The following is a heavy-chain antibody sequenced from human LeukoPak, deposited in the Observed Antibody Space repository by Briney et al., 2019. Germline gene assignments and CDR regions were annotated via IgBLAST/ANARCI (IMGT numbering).Heavy chain of an antibody. J-gene: IGHJ5*02. Sequence: GASVKVSCKASGFTFTSSAMQWVRQARGQRLEWIGWIVVGSGNTNYAQKFQERVTITRDMSTSTAYMELSSLRSEDTAVYYCAATGYSGYMSDPWGQGTLVTVSS. CDR1: GFTFTSSA. CDR3: AATGYSGYMSDP. D-gene: IGHD5-12*01. V-gene: IGHV1-58*02. CDR2: IVVGSGNT.